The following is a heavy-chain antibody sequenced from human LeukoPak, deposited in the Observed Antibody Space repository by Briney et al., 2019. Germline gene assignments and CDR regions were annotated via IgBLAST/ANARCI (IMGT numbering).Heavy chain of an antibody. CDR2: IYYSGST. CDR3: ARTSQWLVSFDY. Sequence: PSETLSLTCTVSGGSISSSSYYWGWIRQPPGTGLEWLGSIYYSGSTYYNPSLKSRVTISVDTSKNQFSLKLSSVTAADTAVYYCARTSQWLVSFDYWGQGTLVTVSS. D-gene: IGHD6-19*01. J-gene: IGHJ4*02. V-gene: IGHV4-39*01. CDR1: GGSISSSSYY.